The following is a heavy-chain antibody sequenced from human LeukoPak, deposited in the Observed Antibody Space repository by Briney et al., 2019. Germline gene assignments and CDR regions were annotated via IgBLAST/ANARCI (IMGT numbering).Heavy chain of an antibody. CDR2: INPSGGST. CDR1: GYTFTSYY. CDR3: AREGIAVAGSFDY. J-gene: IGHJ4*02. V-gene: IGHV1-46*01. Sequence: GASVKVSCKASGYTFTSYYMHWVRQAPGQGLEWMGIINPSGGSTSYAQKLQGRVTMTRDMSTSTVYMELSSLRPDDTAVYYCAREGIAVAGSFDYWGQGTPVTVSS. D-gene: IGHD6-19*01.